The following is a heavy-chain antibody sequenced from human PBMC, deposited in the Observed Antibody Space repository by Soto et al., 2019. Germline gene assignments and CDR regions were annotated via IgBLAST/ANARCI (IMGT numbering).Heavy chain of an antibody. Sequence: GGSLRLSCAASGFNFSDYYMSWIRQAPGKGLEWVSYISRSGSSIYYADSVKGRFTISRDNAKNSLYLQMNSLRAEDTAVYYCARGSLGYSYGNYGMDVWGQGTTVTVSS. J-gene: IGHJ6*02. D-gene: IGHD5-18*01. V-gene: IGHV3-11*01. CDR3: ARGSLGYSYGNYGMDV. CDR1: GFNFSDYY. CDR2: ISRSGSSI.